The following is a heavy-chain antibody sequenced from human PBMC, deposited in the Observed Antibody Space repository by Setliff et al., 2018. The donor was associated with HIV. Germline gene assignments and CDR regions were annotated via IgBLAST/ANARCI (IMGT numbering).Heavy chain of an antibody. Sequence: SQTLSLTCAISGDSVSSNSATWNWIRLSPSRGLEWLGRTYYRSKFYNDYAVSVKSRIIINPDTSKNQFSLQLNSVTPEDTAVYYCARDLGAANAWGQGTLVTVSS. CDR3: ARDLGAANA. CDR2: TYYRSKFYN. V-gene: IGHV6-1*01. CDR1: GDSVSSNSAT. J-gene: IGHJ4*02. D-gene: IGHD3-16*01.